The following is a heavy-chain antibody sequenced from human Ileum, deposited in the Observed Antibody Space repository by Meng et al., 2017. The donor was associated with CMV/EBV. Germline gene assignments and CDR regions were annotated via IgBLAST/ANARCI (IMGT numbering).Heavy chain of an antibody. Sequence: CTVSNGHISSGAHYWSWIRQHPGKGLEWIGYIYYSGNTYYNPSLQSRATISVDTSQNSFSLRLSSVTAADTAVYYCARLRAGISCFDPWGQGALVTVSS. CDR1: NGHISSGAHY. D-gene: IGHD6-19*01. J-gene: IGHJ5*02. CDR3: ARLRAGISCFDP. V-gene: IGHV4-31*03. CDR2: IYYSGNT.